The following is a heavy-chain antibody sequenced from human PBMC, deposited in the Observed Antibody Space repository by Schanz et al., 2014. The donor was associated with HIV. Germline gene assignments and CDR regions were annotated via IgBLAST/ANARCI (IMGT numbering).Heavy chain of an antibody. Sequence: VQLVESGGGLVKPGGSLRLSCAASGFTFSNAWMNWVRQAPGKGLEWVAVIWYDGNSKYYADSVKGRFTISRDNSENTVYLQMNSLRAEDTAVYYCAKEWYYGSGSMDYGLDVWGQGTTVTVSS. J-gene: IGHJ6*02. V-gene: IGHV3-30*02. CDR1: GFTFSNAW. CDR2: IWYDGNSK. CDR3: AKEWYYGSGSMDYGLDV. D-gene: IGHD3-10*01.